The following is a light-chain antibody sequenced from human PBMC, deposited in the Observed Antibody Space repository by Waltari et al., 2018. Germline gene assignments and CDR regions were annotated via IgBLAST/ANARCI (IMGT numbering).Light chain of an antibody. V-gene: IGKV1-12*01. CDR1: QGISSS. CDR2: GAS. Sequence: DIQMTQSPSCVSASVGDRVTLTCRASQGISSSLAWYQQKPGTAPKLLIYGASRLQSGVPLRFSGSGSGTDFTLTISSLQAEDVAVYYCQQYFTTFTVTFGGGTKVEIK. J-gene: IGKJ4*01. CDR3: QQYFTTFTVT.